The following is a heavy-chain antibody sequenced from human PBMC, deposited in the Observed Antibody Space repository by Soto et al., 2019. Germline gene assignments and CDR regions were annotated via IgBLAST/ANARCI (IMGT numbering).Heavy chain of an antibody. CDR2: TIPLIGTA. CDR3: IHYYGARRFVY. J-gene: IGHJ4*02. CDR1: GSTFSSYA. Sequence: VQLVQSGAEVKKPGSSVKVSCKASGSTFSSYAISWLRQAPGQGLEWMGGTIPLIGTANYAPKFQGSVTIPEDESTSTAYMELSRVRSAETAGYYGIHYYGARRFVYGGQGRLVTVSS. D-gene: IGHD4-17*01. V-gene: IGHV1-69*12.